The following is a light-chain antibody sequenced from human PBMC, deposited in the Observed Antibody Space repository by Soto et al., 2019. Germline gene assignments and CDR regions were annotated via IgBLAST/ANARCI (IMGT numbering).Light chain of an antibody. J-gene: IGKJ1*01. CDR1: QSVSSSY. CDR2: DAS. CDR3: QQYGSSRT. Sequence: EIMLTQSPGTLPLSPGERATLSCRASQSVSSSYLAWYHQKPGQAPRLLIADASNRATVIPDRFSGSGSGTDFTLTISRLEPEDFAVYYCQQYGSSRTFGQGTKVDIK. V-gene: IGKV3-20*01.